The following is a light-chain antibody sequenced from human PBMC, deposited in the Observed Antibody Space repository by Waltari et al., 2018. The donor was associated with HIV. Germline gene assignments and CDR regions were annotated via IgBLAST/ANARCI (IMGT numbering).Light chain of an antibody. J-gene: IGKJ5*01. CDR2: WAS. CDR1: QSIFYSSRNANY. V-gene: IGKV4-1*01. Sequence: DIVMTQSPHSLALSLGERATINCKSSQSIFYSSRNANYLAWYQQKPGQSPKLLIYWASARASGVPDRFSGSGSRTDFTLTISSLEPGDFAVYYCQQRSNWPITFGQGTRLEIK. CDR3: QQRSNWPIT.